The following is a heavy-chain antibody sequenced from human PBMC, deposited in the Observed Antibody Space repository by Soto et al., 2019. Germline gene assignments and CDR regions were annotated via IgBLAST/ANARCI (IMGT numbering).Heavy chain of an antibody. V-gene: IGHV3-23*01. CDR2: ITFRGDNT. Sequence: EVQLLESGGGLVPPGGSLRLSCAASGFTFSSYAMSWVRRAPGKGLEWLAGITFRGDNTYYADSVKGRFTLSRDNSRNRLDLQMNSLKVEDTALYYCAKLGTMGVFDNWGQGTLLTVSS. CDR3: AKLGTMGVFDN. CDR1: GFTFSSYA. J-gene: IGHJ4*02. D-gene: IGHD1-26*01.